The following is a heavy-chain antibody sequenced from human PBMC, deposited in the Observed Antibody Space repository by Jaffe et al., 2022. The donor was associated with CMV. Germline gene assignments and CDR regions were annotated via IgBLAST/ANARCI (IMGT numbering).Heavy chain of an antibody. J-gene: IGHJ4*02. CDR2: IWYDGSNK. CDR1: GFTFSSYG. Sequence: QVQLVESGGGVVQPGRSLRLSCAASGFTFSSYGMHWVRQAPGKGLEWVAVIWYDGSNKYYADSVKGRFTISRDNSKNTLYLQMNSLRAEDTAVYYCARTSVVNDFDYWGQGTLVTVSS. CDR3: ARTSVVNDFDY. D-gene: IGHD2-15*01. V-gene: IGHV3-33*08.